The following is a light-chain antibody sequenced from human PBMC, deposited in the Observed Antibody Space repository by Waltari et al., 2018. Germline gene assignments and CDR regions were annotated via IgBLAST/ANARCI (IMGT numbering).Light chain of an antibody. V-gene: IGLV2-14*02. CDR2: EVS. J-gene: IGLJ1*01. Sequence: QSALTQPASVSGSPGQSITISCTGTSSDVGRYNLVSWYQQHPGKAPKLMIYEVSKRPSGVSNRFSGSKSGNTASLTISELQAEDEADYYCSSYTGRNNLYVFGTGTTVTVL. CDR1: SSDVGRYNL. CDR3: SSYTGRNNLYV.